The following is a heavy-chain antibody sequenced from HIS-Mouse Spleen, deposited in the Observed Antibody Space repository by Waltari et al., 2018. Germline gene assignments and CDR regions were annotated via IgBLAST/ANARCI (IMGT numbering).Heavy chain of an antibody. J-gene: IGHJ4*02. D-gene: IGHD2-21*02. Sequence: QVQLQQWGAGLLKPSETLSLTCAVYGGSFSGYYWRWIRQPPGTGLEWIGEINHSGSTNYNPSLKSRVTISVDTSKNQFSLKLSSVTAADTAVYYCARGAGVVVTAILNYYFDYWGQGTLVTVSS. CDR3: ARGAGVVVTAILNYYFDY. CDR2: INHSGST. V-gene: IGHV4-34*01. CDR1: GGSFSGYY.